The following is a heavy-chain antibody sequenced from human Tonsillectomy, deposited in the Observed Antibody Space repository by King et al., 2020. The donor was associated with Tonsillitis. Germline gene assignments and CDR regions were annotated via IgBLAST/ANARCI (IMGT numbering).Heavy chain of an antibody. D-gene: IGHD3-10*01. CDR1: GFTFSSYT. CDR2: ISSSNYI. J-gene: IGHJ4*02. CDR3: APLISSALHY. V-gene: IGHV3-21*01. Sequence: VQLVESGGSLVKPGGSLRLSCAASGFTFSSYTMNWVRQAPGKGLESVASISSSNYISYADSVKGRFTISRDNAKNSLYLQMNSLRADDTAVYYCAPLISSALHYWGQGTLVTVSS.